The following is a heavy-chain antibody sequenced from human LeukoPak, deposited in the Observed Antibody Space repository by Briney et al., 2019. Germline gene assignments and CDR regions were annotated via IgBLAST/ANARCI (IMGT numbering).Heavy chain of an antibody. J-gene: IGHJ4*02. V-gene: IGHV1-2*02. Sequence: ASVKVSCKASGYTFSGYYMHWVRQAPGQGLEWMGWINPNSGDTNYAQKFQGRVTMTRDMSINTDYVELGRLRSDDTAVYYCARDPSSRGNFDYWGQGTLVTVSS. CDR2: INPNSGDT. D-gene: IGHD5-24*01. CDR1: GYTFSGYY. CDR3: ARDPSSRGNFDY.